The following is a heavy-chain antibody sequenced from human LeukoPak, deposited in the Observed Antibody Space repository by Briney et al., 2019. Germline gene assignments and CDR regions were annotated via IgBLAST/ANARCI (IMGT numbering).Heavy chain of an antibody. J-gene: IGHJ5*02. CDR3: ARGGIVAPNWFDP. D-gene: IGHD1-26*01. Sequence: PSETLSLTCPVSGGSISSYHWSWIRQPPGKGLEWIGYIYYSGSTNYNPSLKSRVTISVDTSKNQFSLKLSSVTAADTAVYYCARGGIVAPNWFDPWGQGTLVTVSS. CDR1: GGSISSYH. V-gene: IGHV4-59*01. CDR2: IYYSGST.